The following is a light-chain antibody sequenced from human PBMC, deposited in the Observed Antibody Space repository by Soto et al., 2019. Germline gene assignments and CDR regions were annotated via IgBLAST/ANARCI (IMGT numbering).Light chain of an antibody. J-gene: IGKJ2*01. CDR1: QSVSSN. V-gene: IGKV1-33*01. Sequence: MTQSPATLSVSPGERATLSCRASQSVSSNLAWYQQKPGKAPKLLIYDASNLERGVPSRFSGSGSGTDFSLTVASLQPEDTATYYCQQYDHPPYTFGQGTKLEIK. CDR2: DAS. CDR3: QQYDHPPYT.